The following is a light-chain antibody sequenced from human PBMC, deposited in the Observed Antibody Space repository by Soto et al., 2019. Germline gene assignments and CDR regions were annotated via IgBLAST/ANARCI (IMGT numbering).Light chain of an antibody. Sequence: DIQMTQSPSTLSASVGDRVAIACRASQTISSSWLAWYQQKPGKAPKVLIYKASTLESGVPSRFSGSGSGTEFTLTISSLQPDDAATYYCQQYNTYWTFGQGTKV. CDR2: KAS. CDR3: QQYNTYWT. J-gene: IGKJ1*01. V-gene: IGKV1-5*03. CDR1: QTISSSW.